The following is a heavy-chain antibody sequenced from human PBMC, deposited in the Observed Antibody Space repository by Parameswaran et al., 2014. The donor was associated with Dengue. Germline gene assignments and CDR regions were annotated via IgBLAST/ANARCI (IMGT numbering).Heavy chain of an antibody. D-gene: IGHD6-19*01. V-gene: IGHV4-34*01. J-gene: IGHJ4*02. CDR3: ARGSGWYDNY. Sequence: RWIRQPPGKGLEWIGEINHSGSTNYNPSLKSRVTISVDTSKNQFSLKLSSVTAADTAVYYCARGSGWYDNYWGQGTLVTVSS. CDR2: INHSGST.